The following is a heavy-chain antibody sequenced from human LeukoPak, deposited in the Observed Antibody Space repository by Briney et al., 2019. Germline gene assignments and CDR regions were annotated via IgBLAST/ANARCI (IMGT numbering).Heavy chain of an antibody. CDR2: IYYSGST. CDR1: GGSISSYY. Sequence: SETLSLTCTVSGGSISSYYWSWIRQPPGKGLEWIGYIYYSGSTNYNPSLKSRVTISVDTSKNQFSLKLSSVTAADTAVYYCARGPAYYYDSSGYYGYWGQGTLVTVSS. V-gene: IGHV4-59*01. D-gene: IGHD3-22*01. CDR3: ARGPAYYYDSSGYYGY. J-gene: IGHJ4*02.